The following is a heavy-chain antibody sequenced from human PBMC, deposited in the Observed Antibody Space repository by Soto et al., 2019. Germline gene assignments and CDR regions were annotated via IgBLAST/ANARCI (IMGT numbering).Heavy chain of an antibody. CDR2: INPSGGST. V-gene: IGHV1-46*01. CDR3: ARTMQGYCTNGVCYSGGNHFDY. J-gene: IGHJ4*02. Sequence: VASVKVSCKASGYTFTSYYMHWVRQAPGQGLEWMGIINPSGGSTSYAQKFQGRVTMTRDTSTSTVYMELSSLRSEDTAVYYCARTMQGYCTNGVCYSGGNHFDYWGQGTLVTVSS. D-gene: IGHD2-8*01. CDR1: GYTFTSYY.